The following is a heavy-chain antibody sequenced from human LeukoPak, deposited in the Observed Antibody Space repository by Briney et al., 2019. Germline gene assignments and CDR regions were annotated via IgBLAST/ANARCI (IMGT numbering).Heavy chain of an antibody. V-gene: IGHV1-24*01. Sequence: ASVKVSCEVSGYTLTELSMHWVRQAPGKGLEWMGRFDPEDGETIYAQTLQGRVTMTEDTSTDTAYMELSSLRSEDTAVYYCTKDSSTMVRGANFDYWGQGTLVTVSS. CDR3: TKDSSTMVRGANFDY. J-gene: IGHJ4*02. D-gene: IGHD3-10*01. CDR2: FDPEDGET. CDR1: GYTLTELS.